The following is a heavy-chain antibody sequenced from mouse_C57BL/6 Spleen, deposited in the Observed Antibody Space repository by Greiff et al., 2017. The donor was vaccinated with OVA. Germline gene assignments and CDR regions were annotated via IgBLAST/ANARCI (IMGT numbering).Heavy chain of an antibody. Sequence: QVQLQQSGPELVKPGASVKLSCKASGYAFSSSWMNWVKQRPGKGLEWIGQIYPGDGDTNYNGKFKGKATLTADKSSSTAYMQLSSLTSEDSAVYFCARSTGTGDYWGQGTTLTVSS. D-gene: IGHD4-1*02. J-gene: IGHJ2*01. V-gene: IGHV1-82*01. CDR1: GYAFSSSW. CDR3: ARSTGTGDY. CDR2: IYPGDGDT.